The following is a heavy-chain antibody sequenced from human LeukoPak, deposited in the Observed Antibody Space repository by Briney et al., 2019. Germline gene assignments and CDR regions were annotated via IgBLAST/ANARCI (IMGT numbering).Heavy chain of an antibody. V-gene: IGHV4-39*01. J-gene: IGHJ4*02. CDR1: GGSISSSSHY. D-gene: IGHD2-21*01. CDR2: IYYSGST. Sequence: SETLSLTCTVSGGSISSSSHYWGWIRQPPGKGLEWIGSIYYSGSTYYNSSLKSRVTISVDTSKNQFSLKLSSVTAADTAVYYCARAIRYFDYWGQGTLVTVSS. CDR3: ARAIRYFDY.